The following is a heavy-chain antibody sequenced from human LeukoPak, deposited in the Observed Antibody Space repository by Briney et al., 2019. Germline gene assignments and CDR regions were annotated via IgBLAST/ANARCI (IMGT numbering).Heavy chain of an antibody. J-gene: IGHJ4*02. V-gene: IGHV4-30-4*08. D-gene: IGHD6-19*01. Sequence: SQTLSLTCTVSGGSISSGDYYWSWIRQPPGKGLEWIGYIYYSGSTYYNPSLKSRVTISVDTSKNQFSLKLSSVTAADTAVYYCARTSRQQWLVLAPPNFDYWGQGTLVTVSS. CDR2: IYYSGST. CDR1: GGSISSGDYY. CDR3: ARTSRQQWLVLAPPNFDY.